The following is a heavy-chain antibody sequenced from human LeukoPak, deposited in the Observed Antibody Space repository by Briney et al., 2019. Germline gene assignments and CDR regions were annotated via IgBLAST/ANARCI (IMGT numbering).Heavy chain of an antibody. Sequence: GGSLRLSYAASGFTFSSYSMNWVRQAPGKGLEWVSSISGSSSHKYYADSVKGRFTISRDNAKHSLYLQMNSLRVEDTAVFYCAKGGARPHSYYLDYWGQGTLVTVSS. CDR3: AKGGARPHSYYLDY. D-gene: IGHD6-6*01. V-gene: IGHV3-21*01. J-gene: IGHJ4*02. CDR1: GFTFSSYS. CDR2: ISGSSSHK.